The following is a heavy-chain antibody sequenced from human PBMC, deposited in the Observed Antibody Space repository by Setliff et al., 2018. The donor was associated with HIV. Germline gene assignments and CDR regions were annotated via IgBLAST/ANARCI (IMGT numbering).Heavy chain of an antibody. CDR1: GYSLNKYG. Sequence: ASVKVSCKASGYSLNKYGMNWVRQAPGQGLEWMGWIDTNTGKPTYVQGTTGRFVFSLDTSVNATYLQITALRTEDTAVYYCARAGAYYYDGSGYKIFTHFDSWGQGTLVTVSS. CDR2: IDTNTGKP. D-gene: IGHD3-22*01. CDR3: ARAGAYYYDGSGYKIFTHFDS. V-gene: IGHV7-4-1*02. J-gene: IGHJ4*02.